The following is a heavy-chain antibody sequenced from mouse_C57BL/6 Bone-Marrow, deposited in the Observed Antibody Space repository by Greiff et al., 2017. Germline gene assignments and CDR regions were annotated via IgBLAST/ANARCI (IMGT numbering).Heavy chain of an antibody. Sequence: VQLQQSGPELVKPGASVKISCTASGYSFTGYYMNWVKQSPEKSLEWIGEINPSTGGTTYNQKFKAKATLTVDKSSSTAYMQLKSLTSEDSAVYYCASLFFDYWGQGTTLTVSS. CDR3: ASLFFDY. CDR1: GYSFTGYY. CDR2: INPSTGGT. V-gene: IGHV1-42*01. J-gene: IGHJ2*01.